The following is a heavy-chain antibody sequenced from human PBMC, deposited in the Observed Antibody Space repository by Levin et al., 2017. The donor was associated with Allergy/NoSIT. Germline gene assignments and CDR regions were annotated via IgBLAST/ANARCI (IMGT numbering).Heavy chain of an antibody. V-gene: IGHV1-2*02. CDR1: GYTFTDNF. CDR2: INPKSGGT. Sequence: ASVKVSCKASGYTFTDNFMQWVRQAPGQGLEWMGWINPKSGGTHYAQKFHGRVSMTIDTSASTAYMDLSSLRSDDTAIYYCARYYYDSASYFHEGEAFDYWGQGTLVTVSS. J-gene: IGHJ4*02. CDR3: ARYYYDSASYFHEGEAFDY. D-gene: IGHD3-22*01.